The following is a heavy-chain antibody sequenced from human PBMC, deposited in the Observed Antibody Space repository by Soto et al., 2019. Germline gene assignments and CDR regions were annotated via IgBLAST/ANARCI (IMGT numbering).Heavy chain of an antibody. CDR3: AKEMITFGEFHYYFMEV. CDR1: GFTFDQYT. J-gene: IGHJ6*03. Sequence: EVQLVESGGGLVQPGRSLRLACAASGFTFDQYTMHWVRQAPGKGLEWVSSITWHSGTIGYADSVKGRFTISRDNAKNSLYLQMNSLRGEDTALYYCAKEMITFGEFHYYFMEVWGNGTTVTVSS. CDR2: ITWHSGTI. D-gene: IGHD3-16*01. V-gene: IGHV3-9*01.